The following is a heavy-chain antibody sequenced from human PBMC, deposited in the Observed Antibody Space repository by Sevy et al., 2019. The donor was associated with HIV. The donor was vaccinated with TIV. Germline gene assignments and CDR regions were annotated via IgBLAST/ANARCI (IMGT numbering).Heavy chain of an antibody. Sequence: GGSLRLSCAASGFTFSDYYMSWIRQAPVKGLEWVSYISSSGSTIYYADSVKGRFTISRDNAKNSLYLQMNSLRAEDTAVYYCARRKWELLNNWFDPWGQGTLVTVSS. CDR3: ARRKWELLNNWFDP. J-gene: IGHJ5*02. CDR1: GFTFSDYY. CDR2: ISSSGSTI. V-gene: IGHV3-11*04. D-gene: IGHD1-26*01.